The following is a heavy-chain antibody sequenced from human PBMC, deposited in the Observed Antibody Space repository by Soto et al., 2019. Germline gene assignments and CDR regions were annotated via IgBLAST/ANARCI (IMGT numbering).Heavy chain of an antibody. Sequence: SETLSLTCTVSGGSISSGGYYWSWIRQHPGKGLEWIGYIYYSGSTYYNPSLKSRVTISVDTSKNQFSLKLSSVTAADTAVYYCARQRTNYDFWSGYSQGYGMDVWGQGTTVTVYS. CDR3: ARQRTNYDFWSGYSQGYGMDV. CDR1: GGSISSGGYY. V-gene: IGHV4-31*03. D-gene: IGHD3-3*01. CDR2: IYYSGST. J-gene: IGHJ6*02.